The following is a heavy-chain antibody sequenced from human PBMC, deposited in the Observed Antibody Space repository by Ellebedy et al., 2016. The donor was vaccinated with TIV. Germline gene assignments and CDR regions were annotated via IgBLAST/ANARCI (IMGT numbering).Heavy chain of an antibody. CDR1: GGSFIDYY. D-gene: IGHD5-18*01. V-gene: IGHV4-34*01. J-gene: IGHJ2*01. CDR3: ARQQPPHTDPWYFDL. Sequence: SETLSLTCAVDGGSFIDYYWTWIRQPPGRGLEWIGEINHSGSTNYNPSLKSRVSTSVDTSKNHFSLKLSSVTAADTAVYYCARQQPPHTDPWYFDLWGRGTLVTVSS. CDR2: INHSGST.